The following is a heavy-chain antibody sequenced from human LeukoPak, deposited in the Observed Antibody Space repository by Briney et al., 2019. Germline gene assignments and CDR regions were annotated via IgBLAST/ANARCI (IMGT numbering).Heavy chain of an antibody. CDR1: GFTFRNYW. Sequence: GGSLRLSCAASGFTFRNYWMSWVRQAPGKGLEWVANIKQDGSEKYYVDSVKGRFTFSRDNSKNPLYLQMNSLRAEDTAVYYCAKGGAVAGWYDYWGQGTLVTVSS. V-gene: IGHV3-7*01. D-gene: IGHD6-19*01. J-gene: IGHJ4*02. CDR3: AKGGAVAGWYDY. CDR2: IKQDGSEK.